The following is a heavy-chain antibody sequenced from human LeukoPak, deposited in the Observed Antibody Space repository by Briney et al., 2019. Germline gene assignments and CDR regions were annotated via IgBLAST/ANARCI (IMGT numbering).Heavy chain of an antibody. D-gene: IGHD6-19*01. V-gene: IGHV4-34*01. CDR2: INHSGST. Sequence: PSETLSLTCAVYGGSFSGYYWSWIRQPPGKGLEWIGEINHSGSTNYNPSLKSRVTISVDTSKNQFSLKLSSVTAANTAVYYCATGRKSGWYPYWGQGTLVTVSS. J-gene: IGHJ4*02. CDR1: GGSFSGYY. CDR3: ATGRKSGWYPY.